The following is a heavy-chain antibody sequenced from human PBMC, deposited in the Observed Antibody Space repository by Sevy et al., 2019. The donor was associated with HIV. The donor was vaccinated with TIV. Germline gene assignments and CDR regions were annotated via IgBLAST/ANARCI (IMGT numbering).Heavy chain of an antibody. CDR2: LSCGCGEI. Sequence: GGSLRLSCAASGFTFSKYSMSWVRQPPGKGLEWVSTLSCGCGEINYADSVKGRFTISRDNSKSSVYLQMNNLRPEDTAVYYCAREGCTKPHDHWGQGTLVTVSS. J-gene: IGHJ4*02. CDR3: AREGCTKPHDH. D-gene: IGHD2-8*01. V-gene: IGHV3-23*01. CDR1: GFTFSKYS.